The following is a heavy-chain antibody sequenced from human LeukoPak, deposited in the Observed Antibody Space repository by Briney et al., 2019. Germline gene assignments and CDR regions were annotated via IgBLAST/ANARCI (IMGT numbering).Heavy chain of an antibody. J-gene: IGHJ4*02. CDR2: IDPSDSYT. V-gene: IGHV5-10-1*01. Sequence: GESLRISCKGSGYNLTSYWISRSRQMPGKGLEWMGRIDPSDSYTNYSPSFQGHVTISADKSISNAYMQWSSLKASDTAMYYCAKRGSSGSPKILDFDYWGQGTLVTVSS. D-gene: IGHD6-19*01. CDR1: GYNLTSYW. CDR3: AKRGSSGSPKILDFDY.